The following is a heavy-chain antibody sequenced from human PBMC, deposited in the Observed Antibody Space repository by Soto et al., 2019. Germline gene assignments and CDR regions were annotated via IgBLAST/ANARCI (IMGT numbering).Heavy chain of an antibody. V-gene: IGHV1-69*13. CDR2: IIPVFGTT. Sequence: GASVKVSCKDPGGLFSSFAISWVRQAPGQGLEWLGGIIPVFGTTNYAEKFQDRVTITADESTNTAYMELSDLRSGDTAIYYCARGGGPYVWFNEFWGQGTLVTVSS. CDR1: GGLFSSFA. CDR3: ARGGGPYVWFNEF. D-gene: IGHD3-16*01. J-gene: IGHJ4*02.